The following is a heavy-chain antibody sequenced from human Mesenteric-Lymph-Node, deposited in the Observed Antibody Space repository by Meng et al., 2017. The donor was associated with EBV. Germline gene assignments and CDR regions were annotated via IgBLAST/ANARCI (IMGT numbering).Heavy chain of an antibody. CDR1: CGYARSDGYD. CDR2: IYHTGST. V-gene: IGHV4-61*08. Sequence: RLEEAAQRRLRPSSSPSPPCRVFCGYARSDGYDWSWIRQPPGKGLEWLGYIYHTGSTEYNPSLEGRVTISLDMSKNQFSLRLSSVTAADTAVYYCARPAPDGYDSRGYYYVAWFDPWGPGTLVTVSS. J-gene: IGHJ5*02. D-gene: IGHD3-22*01. CDR3: ARPAPDGYDSRGYYYVAWFDP.